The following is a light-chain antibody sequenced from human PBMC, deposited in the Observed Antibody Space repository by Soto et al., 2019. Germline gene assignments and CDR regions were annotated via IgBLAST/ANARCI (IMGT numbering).Light chain of an antibody. CDR1: QSVSGSY. Sequence: EIVLTQSPGTLSLSPGERGTLSCRASQSVSGSYLAWYQQKPGQAPRLLIYGASSRATGIPDRFSGSGSGTDFTLTISRLEPEDFAVYYCQQYGGSPLTFGPGTKVEIK. CDR2: GAS. CDR3: QQYGGSPLT. J-gene: IGKJ3*01. V-gene: IGKV3-20*01.